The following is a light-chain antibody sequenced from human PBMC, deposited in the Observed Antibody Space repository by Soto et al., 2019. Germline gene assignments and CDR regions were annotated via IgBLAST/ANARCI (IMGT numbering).Light chain of an antibody. Sequence: QSGLTQPPSASGSPGQSVTISCTGTSSDVGSFNYVSWYQQHPGKAPKLMIYEVTKRPSGVPDRFSGSKSGNTASLTVSGLQAEDEADYYCSSYAGSNNWNFGTGTKLTVL. CDR2: EVT. V-gene: IGLV2-8*01. CDR3: SSYAGSNNWN. CDR1: SSDVGSFNY. J-gene: IGLJ1*01.